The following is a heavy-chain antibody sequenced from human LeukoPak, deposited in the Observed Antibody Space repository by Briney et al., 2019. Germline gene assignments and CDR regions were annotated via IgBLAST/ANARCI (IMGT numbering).Heavy chain of an antibody. D-gene: IGHD3-9*01. J-gene: IGHJ4*02. Sequence: PSETLSLTCTVSGGSISSSSYYWGWIRQPPGKGLEWIGSIYYSGSTYYNPSLKSRVTISVDTSKNQFSLKLSSVTAADTAVYYCARLRSYYDILTGCTYYFDYWGQGTLVTVSS. CDR2: IYYSGST. CDR1: GGSISSSSYY. V-gene: IGHV4-39*01. CDR3: ARLRSYYDILTGCTYYFDY.